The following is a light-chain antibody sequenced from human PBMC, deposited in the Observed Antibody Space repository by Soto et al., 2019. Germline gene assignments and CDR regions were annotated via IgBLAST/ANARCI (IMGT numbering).Light chain of an antibody. J-gene: IGKJ1*01. V-gene: IGKV3-20*01. CDR3: HQVYTYPRT. CDR1: QSVSSSY. Sequence: EIVMTQSPATLSVSPGERATLSCRASQSVSSSYLACYQQNPGQAPRLLIYGASSRATGIPDRFSGSGSGTDFTLTISRLEPEDFATYYCHQVYTYPRTFGQGTKVDIK. CDR2: GAS.